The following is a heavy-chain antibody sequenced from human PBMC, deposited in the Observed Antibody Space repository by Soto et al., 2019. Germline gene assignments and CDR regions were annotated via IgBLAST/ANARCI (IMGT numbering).Heavy chain of an antibody. D-gene: IGHD5-18*01. CDR2: ITGSGGST. J-gene: IGHJ5*02. CDR3: AKDRSVDTRDWFDP. CDR1: GFTFGTYA. Sequence: GGSLRLSCAASGFTFGTYAMNWVRQAPGKGLEWVSGITGSGGSTYYADSVKGRFTISRDNSEDTLYLQMNSLRGDDTAVYYCAKDRSVDTRDWFDPWGQGTLVTVST. V-gene: IGHV3-23*01.